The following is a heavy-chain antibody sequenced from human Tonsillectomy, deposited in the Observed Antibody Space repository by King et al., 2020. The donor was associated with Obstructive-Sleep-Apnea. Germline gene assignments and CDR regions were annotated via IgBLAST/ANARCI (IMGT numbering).Heavy chain of an antibody. CDR3: ATVAVATATYFFDY. CDR2: INPYSGGT. V-gene: IGHV1-2*02. J-gene: IGHJ4*02. CDR1: GYTFTGYH. D-gene: IGHD4-17*01. Sequence: QLVQSGTEVKKPGASVKVSCKASGYTFTGYHMHWVRQAPGQGLEWMGWINPYSGGTKYVQNFQGRVTMTRDTSISTAYMELNSLRSDDTAVYYCATVAVATATYFFDYWGQGTLVTVSS.